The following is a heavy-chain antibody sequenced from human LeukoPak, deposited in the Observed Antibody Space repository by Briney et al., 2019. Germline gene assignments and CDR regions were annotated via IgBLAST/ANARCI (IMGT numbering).Heavy chain of an antibody. CDR3: ARGRGRITMIGAEDLYYYYGMDV. V-gene: IGHV4-59*01. J-gene: IGHJ6*02. CDR2: IYYSGST. CDR1: GGSISSYY. Sequence: TSETLSLTCTVSGGSISSYYWSWIRQPPGKGLEWIGYIYYSGSTNYNPSLKSRVTISVDTSKNQFSLKLSSVTAADTAVYYCARGRGRITMIGAEDLYYYYGMDVWGQGTTVTVSS. D-gene: IGHD3-22*01.